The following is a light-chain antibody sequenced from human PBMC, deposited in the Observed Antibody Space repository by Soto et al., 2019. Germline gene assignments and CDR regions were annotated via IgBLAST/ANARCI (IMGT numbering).Light chain of an antibody. CDR2: DAS. CDR3: QHYNSLPIT. J-gene: IGKJ5*01. Sequence: IQMTQSPSSLSASLGDRVTIXCQARQDIRFYLNWYQHKTGQAPKLLIYDASQLETGVPSKFSGSGSGTDFTFTINNVQAEDIGTYYCQHYNSLPITFGQGTRLEIK. CDR1: QDIRFY. V-gene: IGKV1-33*01.